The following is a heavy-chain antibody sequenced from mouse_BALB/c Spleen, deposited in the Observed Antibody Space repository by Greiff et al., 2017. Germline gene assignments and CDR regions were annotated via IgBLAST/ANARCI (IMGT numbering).Heavy chain of an antibody. CDR2: ISSGGSYT. D-gene: IGHD3-1*01. CDR3: TREGARATYYFDY. Sequence: EVMLVESGGGLVKPGGSLKLSCAASGFTFSSYTMSWVRQTPEKRLEWVATISSGGSYTYYPDSVKGRFTISRDNAKNTLYLQMSSLKSEDTAMYYCTREGARATYYFDYWGQGTTLTVSS. J-gene: IGHJ2*01. V-gene: IGHV5-6-4*01. CDR1: GFTFSSYT.